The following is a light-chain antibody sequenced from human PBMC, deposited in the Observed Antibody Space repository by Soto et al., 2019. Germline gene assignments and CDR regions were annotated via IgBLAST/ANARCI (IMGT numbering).Light chain of an antibody. CDR2: DVS. Sequence: QSALTQPASVSGSPGQSITISCTGTSSDVGAYNYASWYQQYPGEAPKVIIYDVSHRPAGVSNRFSGSKSGNTASLTISGLQTQDEADYYCSSYTSATPYVFGTGTKVTVL. CDR1: SSDVGAYNY. CDR3: SSYTSATPYV. J-gene: IGLJ1*01. V-gene: IGLV2-14*01.